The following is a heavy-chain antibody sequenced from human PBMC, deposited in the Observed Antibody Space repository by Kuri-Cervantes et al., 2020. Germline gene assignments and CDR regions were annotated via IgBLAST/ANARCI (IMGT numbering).Heavy chain of an antibody. D-gene: IGHD5-18*01. CDR1: GFTFSSYW. J-gene: IGHJ4*02. CDR2: IKQDGSEK. CDR3: AKGGGYSYGSYYFDY. V-gene: IGHV3-7*03. Sequence: GESLKISCAASGFTFSSYWMSWVRQAPGKGLEWVANIKQDGSEKYYVDSVKGRFTISRDNAKNSLYLQMNSLRAEDTALYYCAKGGGYSYGSYYFDYWGQGALVTVSS.